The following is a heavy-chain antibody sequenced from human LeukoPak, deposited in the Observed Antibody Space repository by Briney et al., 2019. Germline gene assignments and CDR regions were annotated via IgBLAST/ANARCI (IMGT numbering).Heavy chain of an antibody. CDR1: GFTFSSYA. J-gene: IGHJ3*02. CDR3: ARWGRDLDAFDI. V-gene: IGHV3-23*01. Sequence: GGSLRLSCAASGFTFSSYAMRWVRQAPGKGLEWVSGISGSGGSTGYADSVKGRFTISRDNSKNTLYLQMNSLRAEDTAVYYCARWGRDLDAFDIWGQGTMVTVSS. D-gene: IGHD3-16*01. CDR2: ISGSGGST.